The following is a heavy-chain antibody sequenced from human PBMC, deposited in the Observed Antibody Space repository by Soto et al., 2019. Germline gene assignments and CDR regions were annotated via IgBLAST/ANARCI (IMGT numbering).Heavy chain of an antibody. CDR3: ARVPDTAMVTEPFDY. CDR1: GYTFTSYG. D-gene: IGHD5-18*01. Sequence: QVQLVQSGAEVKKPGASVKVSCKASGYTFTSYGISWVRQAPGQGLEWMGWISAYNGNTNYAQKLQGRVTMTTDTSTSTADMELRSLRADDTAVYYCARVPDTAMVTEPFDYWGQGTLVTVSS. J-gene: IGHJ4*02. CDR2: ISAYNGNT. V-gene: IGHV1-18*01.